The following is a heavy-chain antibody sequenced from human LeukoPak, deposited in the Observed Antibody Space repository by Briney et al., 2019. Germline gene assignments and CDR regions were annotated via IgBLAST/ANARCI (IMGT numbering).Heavy chain of an antibody. D-gene: IGHD3-22*01. J-gene: IGHJ4*02. CDR1: GASISSYY. CDR2: IYYSGSI. CDR3: ARENPSGYYNRPIDY. Sequence: SETLSLTCTVSGASISSYYWSWIRQPPGKGLGWIGDIYYSGSIKYNPSLKSRVTMSVDTSKNQFSLKLSSVTAADTAIYYCARENPSGYYNRPIDYWGQGTLVTVSS. V-gene: IGHV4-59*01.